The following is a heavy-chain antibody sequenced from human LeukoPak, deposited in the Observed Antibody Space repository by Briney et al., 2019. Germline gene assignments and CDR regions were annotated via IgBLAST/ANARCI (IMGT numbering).Heavy chain of an antibody. CDR3: VSQYFDF. CDR2: IKTKTDGGTT. J-gene: IGHJ4*02. Sequence: GGSLTLSCTASGFTFSNAWLNWIRQAPGKGLEWVARIKTKTDGGTTDYAAPVKGRFTISRDDSKNTVYLQMNGLKTEDTAVYYCVSQYFDFWGQGTLVTVSS. V-gene: IGHV3-15*01. CDR1: GFTFSNAW.